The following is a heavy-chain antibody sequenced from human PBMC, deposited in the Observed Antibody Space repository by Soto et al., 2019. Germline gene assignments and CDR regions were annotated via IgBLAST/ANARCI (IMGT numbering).Heavy chain of an antibody. Sequence: AXSVKVSCKASGYTFTSYYMHWLRQTPGQGLEWMGIINPSGGSTSEAQKFQGRVTMTRDTSTSTVYMELSSVRSEDTAVYYCARDWRDRDFWSGMGIDYWGQGALATVSS. J-gene: IGHJ4*02. CDR1: GYTFTSYY. V-gene: IGHV1-46*01. D-gene: IGHD3-3*01. CDR2: INPSGGST. CDR3: ARDWRDRDFWSGMGIDY.